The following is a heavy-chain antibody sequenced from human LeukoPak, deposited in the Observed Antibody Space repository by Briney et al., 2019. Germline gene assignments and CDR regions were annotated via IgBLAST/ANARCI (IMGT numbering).Heavy chain of an antibody. Sequence: PGGSLRLSCAASGFSLSSYAMSWVRQAPGKGLEWVSAISSTDAGTYHADSVRGRFTISRDSSKNTLYLQMNSLRAEDAAVYYCAKDDAWLRFGEWSQGTLVTVSS. V-gene: IGHV3-23*01. D-gene: IGHD3-10*01. J-gene: IGHJ4*02. CDR2: ISSTDAGT. CDR1: GFSLSSYA. CDR3: AKDDAWLRFGE.